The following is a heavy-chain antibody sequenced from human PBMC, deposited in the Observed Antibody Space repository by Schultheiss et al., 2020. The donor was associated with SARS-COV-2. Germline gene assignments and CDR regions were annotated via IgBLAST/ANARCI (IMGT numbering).Heavy chain of an antibody. J-gene: IGHJ6*02. D-gene: IGHD4-11*01. CDR2: ISFDGSNK. V-gene: IGHV3-30*03. CDR1: GFTFSSYG. CDR3: ARSLGSNYYYYYGMDV. Sequence: GESLKISCAASGFTFSSYGMHWVRQAPGKGLEWVALISFDGSNKYYADSVKGRFTISRDNSKNTLYLQMNSLRAEDTAVYYCARSLGSNYYYYYGMDVWGQGTTVTVSS.